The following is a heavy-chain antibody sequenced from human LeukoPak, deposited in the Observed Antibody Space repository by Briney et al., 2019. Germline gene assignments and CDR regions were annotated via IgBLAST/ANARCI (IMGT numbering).Heavy chain of an antibody. V-gene: IGHV3-53*01. CDR2: IYSGGST. CDR3: ARVAPYSSSLDY. Sequence: GGSERLCCTASGFSFSNYAMNWVRQAPGKGLEWISVIYSGGSTYYADSVKGRFTISRDNSKNTLYLQMNSLRAEDTAVYYCARVAPYSSSLDYWGQGTLVTVSS. CDR1: GFSFSNYA. J-gene: IGHJ4*02. D-gene: IGHD6-6*01.